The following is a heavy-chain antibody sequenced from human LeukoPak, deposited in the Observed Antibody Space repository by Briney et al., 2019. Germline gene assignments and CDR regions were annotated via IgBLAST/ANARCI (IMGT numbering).Heavy chain of an antibody. CDR1: GGSVSSGSYY. Sequence: PSETLSLTCTVSGGSVSSGSYYWSWIRQPPGKGLEWIGYIYYSGSTNYSPSLKSRVTISVDTSKNQFSLKLSSVTAADTAVYYCARLKYSSGWLGGTYYFDYWGQGTLVTVSS. CDR2: IYYSGST. J-gene: IGHJ4*02. D-gene: IGHD6-19*01. CDR3: ARLKYSSGWLGGTYYFDY. V-gene: IGHV4-61*01.